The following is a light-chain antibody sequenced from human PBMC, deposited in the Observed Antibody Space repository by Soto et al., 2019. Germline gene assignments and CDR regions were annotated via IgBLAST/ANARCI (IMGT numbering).Light chain of an antibody. V-gene: IGLV6-57*01. J-gene: IGLJ3*02. Sequence: NFMLTQPHSVSESPGKRVIISCTRSSGSIASNYVQWYQQRPGSSPTTVIYEDNQRPSGVPDRFSGSIDSSSNSASLTISGLETEDEADYFCQSYDATNQVLGGGTKVTVL. CDR1: SGSIASNY. CDR2: EDN. CDR3: QSYDATNQV.